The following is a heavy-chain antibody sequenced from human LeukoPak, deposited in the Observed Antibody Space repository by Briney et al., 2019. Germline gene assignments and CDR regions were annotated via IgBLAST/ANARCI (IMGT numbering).Heavy chain of an antibody. D-gene: IGHD6-19*01. CDR1: GDSISPYY. Sequence: SETLSLTCTVSGDSISPYYWGWLRQPPGQGLVWFGYIYYSGDTTYNPSLKSRVTMSVDTSENQFSLKLSSVTAADTAVYYCARGLMMAVAGRGEFHYWGQGTLVTVSS. CDR2: IYYSGDT. J-gene: IGHJ4*02. CDR3: ARGLMMAVAGRGEFHY. V-gene: IGHV4-59*01.